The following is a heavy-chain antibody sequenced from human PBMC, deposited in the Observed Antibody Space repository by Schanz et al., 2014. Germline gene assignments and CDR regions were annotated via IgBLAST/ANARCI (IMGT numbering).Heavy chain of an antibody. CDR1: GFTFSSNH. D-gene: IGHD2-15*01. Sequence: VQLVESGGGVVQPGRSLRLSCAASGFTFSSNHMSWVRQAPGKGLEWVSALSGSGGSTYYADSVKGRFTISRDNSENTLYLQMNSLSADDTAVFYCAKGMGYCSGGTCYDYYYYGLDVWDQGTTVTVSS. CDR3: AKGMGYCSGGTCYDYYYYGLDV. J-gene: IGHJ6*02. CDR2: LSGSGGST. V-gene: IGHV3-23*04.